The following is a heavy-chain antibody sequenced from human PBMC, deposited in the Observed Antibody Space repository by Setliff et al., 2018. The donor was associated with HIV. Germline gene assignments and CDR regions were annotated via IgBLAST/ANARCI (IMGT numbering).Heavy chain of an antibody. CDR1: GYTFTGYY. D-gene: IGHD2-15*01. V-gene: IGHV1-46*01. J-gene: IGHJ4*02. CDR2: INPNEIMA. CDR3: ARDRGGSWTFDH. Sequence: ASVKVSCKASGYTFTGYYMHWVRQAPGQGLEWMGFINPNEIMAHYAQKFQDRVALTRDTSTGTVYMELRSLRSEDTAVYYCARDRGGSWTFDHWGQGTLVTVSS.